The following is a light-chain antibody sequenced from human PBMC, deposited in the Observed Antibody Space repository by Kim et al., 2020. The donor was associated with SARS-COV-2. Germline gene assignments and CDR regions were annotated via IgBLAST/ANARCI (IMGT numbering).Light chain of an antibody. V-gene: IGLV1-40*01. Sequence: QSVLTQPPSVSGAPGQRVTISCTGNRSNIGANYDVHWYQQLPGTAPKLLIYGNTNRPSGVPDRFSGSKSGSSASLAITGLQAEDEADYFCQSYDSSLTGSVFGGGTTVTVL. CDR2: GNT. CDR3: QSYDSSLTGSV. CDR1: RSNIGANYD. J-gene: IGLJ3*02.